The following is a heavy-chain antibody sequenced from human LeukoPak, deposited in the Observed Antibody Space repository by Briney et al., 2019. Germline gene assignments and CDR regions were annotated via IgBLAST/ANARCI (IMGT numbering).Heavy chain of an antibody. V-gene: IGHV4-4*02. CDR1: GGSIMTTNW. D-gene: IGHD1-26*01. J-gene: IGHJ4*02. CDR3: TRESGAFSPFGF. Sequence: SGTLSHTCAVSGGSIMTTNWWSWVRPPPGKGLEWIGEVHLSGATNYNPSLESRVSMSIDTSKNQMSLKLTSVTAADTAIYFCTRESGAFSPFGFWGQGTLVTVSS. CDR2: VHLSGAT.